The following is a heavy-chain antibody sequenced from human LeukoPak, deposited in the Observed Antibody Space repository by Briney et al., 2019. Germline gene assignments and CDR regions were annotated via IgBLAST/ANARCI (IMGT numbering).Heavy chain of an antibody. CDR2: IYSGGST. CDR3: AREAGYYDSSGYEGIFDY. CDR1: GFTVSSNY. J-gene: IGHJ4*02. V-gene: IGHV3-53*04. D-gene: IGHD3-22*01. Sequence: GGSLRLSCAASGFTVSSNYMRWVRQAPGKGLEWVSVIYSGGSTYYADSVKGRFTISRHNSKNTLYLQMNSLRAEDTAVYYCAREAGYYDSSGYEGIFDYWGQGTLVTVSS.